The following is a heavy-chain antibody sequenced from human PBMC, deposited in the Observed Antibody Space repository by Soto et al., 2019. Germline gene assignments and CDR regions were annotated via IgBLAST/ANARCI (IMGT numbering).Heavy chain of an antibody. CDR3: ARDSVSPQYSSSWYRFDP. J-gene: IGHJ5*02. Sequence: PSQTLSLTCAISGDSVSSNSAAWNWIRQSPSRGLEWLGRTYYRSKWYNDYAVSVKSRITINPDTSKNQFSLQLNSVTPEDTAVYYCARDSVSPQYSSSWYRFDPWGQGTLVTVSS. CDR2: TYYRSKWYN. V-gene: IGHV6-1*01. CDR1: GDSVSSNSAA. D-gene: IGHD6-13*01.